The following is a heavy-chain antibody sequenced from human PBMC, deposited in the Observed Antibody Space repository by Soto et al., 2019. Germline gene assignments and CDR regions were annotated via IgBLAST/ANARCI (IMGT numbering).Heavy chain of an antibody. D-gene: IGHD3-22*01. CDR3: ARAQYYYDSSGYYYWFDP. J-gene: IGHJ5*02. Sequence: ASVKVSCKASGYTFTGYYMHWVRQAPGQGLEWMGWINPNSGGTNYAQKFQGWVTMTRDTSISTAYTELSRLRSDDTAVYYCARAQYYYDSSGYYYWFDPWGQGTLVTVSS. CDR2: INPNSGGT. CDR1: GYTFTGYY. V-gene: IGHV1-2*04.